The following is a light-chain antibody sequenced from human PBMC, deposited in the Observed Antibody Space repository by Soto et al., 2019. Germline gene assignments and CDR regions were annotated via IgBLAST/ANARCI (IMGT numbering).Light chain of an antibody. V-gene: IGLV1-44*01. Sequence: QSVLTQPPSASGTPGQRVTISCSGGSSNIGTNTVNWYQQFPGTAPKLLIYSNNQRPSGVPGRFSDSKSGTSASLAISGLQSEDEADYYCAAWDDSLNGWVFGGGTKVTVL. CDR1: SSNIGTNT. CDR2: SNN. J-gene: IGLJ3*02. CDR3: AAWDDSLNGWV.